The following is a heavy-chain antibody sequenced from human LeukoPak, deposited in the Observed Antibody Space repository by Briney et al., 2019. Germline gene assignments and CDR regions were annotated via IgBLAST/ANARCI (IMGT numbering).Heavy chain of an antibody. CDR3: AKARSSLIKYYFDY. Sequence: GGSLRLSCAVSGFTFSGYAMSWVRQAPGKGLEWVSTISGSGDYTYYADSVKGRFTISRDNSKNTLYLQMNSLRAEDTAVYYCAKARSSLIKYYFDYWGQGTLVTVSS. V-gene: IGHV3-23*01. J-gene: IGHJ4*02. CDR1: GFTFSGYA. D-gene: IGHD6-13*01. CDR2: ISGSGDYT.